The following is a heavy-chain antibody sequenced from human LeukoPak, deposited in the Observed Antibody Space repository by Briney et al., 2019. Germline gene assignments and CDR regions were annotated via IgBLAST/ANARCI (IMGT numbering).Heavy chain of an antibody. CDR2: ISSSSSYI. V-gene: IGHV3-21*01. J-gene: IGHJ4*02. Sequence: GGSLRFSCAASGFTFSSYSMNWVRQAPGKGLEWVSSISSSSSYIYYADSVKGRFTISRDNAKNSLYLQMNSLRAEDTAVYYCARSDSSGWYEPYYFDYWGQGTLVTVSS. D-gene: IGHD6-19*01. CDR3: ARSDSSGWYEPYYFDY. CDR1: GFTFSSYS.